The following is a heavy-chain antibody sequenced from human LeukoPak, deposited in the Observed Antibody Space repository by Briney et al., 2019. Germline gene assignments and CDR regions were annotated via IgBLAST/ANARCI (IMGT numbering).Heavy chain of an antibody. J-gene: IGHJ4*02. CDR2: IYTSGST. CDR3: AFSSGWYHIDY. D-gene: IGHD6-19*01. V-gene: IGHV4-4*07. Sequence: SETLSLTCTVSGGSVSNYYWSWIRQPAGKGLEWIGRIYTSGSTNYNPSLKSRVTMLVDTSKNQFSLKLSSVTAADTAVYYCAFSSGWYHIDYWGQGTLVTVSS. CDR1: GGSVSNYY.